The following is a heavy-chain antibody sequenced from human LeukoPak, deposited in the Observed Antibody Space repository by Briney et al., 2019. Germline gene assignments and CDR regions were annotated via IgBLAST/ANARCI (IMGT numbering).Heavy chain of an antibody. CDR1: GFTFSSYA. V-gene: IGHV3-23*01. CDR2: ISGSGGST. CDR3: ARGSGQLEFDY. Sequence: GGSLRPSCAASGFTFSSYAMSWVRQAPGKGLEWVSAISGSGGSTYYADSVKGRFTISRDNSKNTLYLQMNSLRAEDTAVYYRARGSGQLEFDYWGQGTLVTVSS. D-gene: IGHD1-1*01. J-gene: IGHJ4*02.